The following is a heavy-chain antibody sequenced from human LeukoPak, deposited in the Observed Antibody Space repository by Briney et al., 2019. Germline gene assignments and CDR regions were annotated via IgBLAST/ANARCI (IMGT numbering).Heavy chain of an antibody. CDR1: GFTFDDYA. CDR2: ITWNSDNI. Sequence: PGRSLRLSCAASGFTFDDYAMHWVRQAPGKGLEWVSGITWNSDNIEYADSVKGRFTISRDNAKNSLYLQMNSLRAEDTAVYYCARASRRGYMDVWGKGTTVTVSS. J-gene: IGHJ6*03. V-gene: IGHV3-9*01. CDR3: ARASRRGYMDV.